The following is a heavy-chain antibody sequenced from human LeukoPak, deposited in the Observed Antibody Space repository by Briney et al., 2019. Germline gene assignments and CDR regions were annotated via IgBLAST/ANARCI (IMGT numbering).Heavy chain of an antibody. D-gene: IGHD6-6*01. J-gene: IGHJ5*02. V-gene: IGHV1-8*01. Sequence: GASVKVSCKASGYTFTSYDINWVRQATGQGLERMGWMNPNSGNTGYAQKFQGRVTMTRNTSISTAYMELSSLRSEDTAVYYCARVISSKQIALYNWFDPWGQGTLVTVSS. CDR1: GYTFTSYD. CDR3: ARVISSKQIALYNWFDP. CDR2: MNPNSGNT.